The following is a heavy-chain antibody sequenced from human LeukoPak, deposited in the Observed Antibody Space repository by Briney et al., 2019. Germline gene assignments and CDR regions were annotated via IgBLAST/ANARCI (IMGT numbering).Heavy chain of an antibody. CDR3: ARSPSDWSHYFDY. V-gene: IGHV4-59*01. CDR1: GGSISSYY. CDR2: IYYSGST. J-gene: IGHJ4*02. Sequence: SETLSLTCTVSGGSISSYYWSWIRQPPGKGLEWIGYIYYSGSTNYNPPLKSRVTISVDTSKNQFSLKLSSVTAADTAVYYCARSPSDWSHYFDYWGQGTLVTVSS. D-gene: IGHD3-9*01.